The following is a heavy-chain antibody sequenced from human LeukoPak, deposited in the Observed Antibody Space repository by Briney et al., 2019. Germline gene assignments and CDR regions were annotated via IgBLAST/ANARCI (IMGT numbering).Heavy chain of an antibody. D-gene: IGHD6-13*01. CDR1: GGSFSGYY. V-gene: IGHV4-34*01. Sequence: KPSETLSLTCAVYGGSFSGYYWSWIRQPPGKGLEWIGEINHSGSTNYNPSLKSRVTISVDTSKNQFSLKLSSVTAADTAVYYCARSKPGCSSSWYGRNFDYWGQGTLVTVSS. CDR2: INHSGST. J-gene: IGHJ4*02. CDR3: ARSKPGCSSSWYGRNFDY.